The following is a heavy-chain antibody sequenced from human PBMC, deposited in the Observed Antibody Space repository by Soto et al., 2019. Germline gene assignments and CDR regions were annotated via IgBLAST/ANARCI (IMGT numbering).Heavy chain of an antibody. D-gene: IGHD4-17*01. V-gene: IGHV3-21*02. J-gene: IGHJ3*02. Sequence: EVQLVESGGRLVKPGESLRLSCVASGFDFSYYTMNWVRQAPGKGLEWVSAISASSSHKYSAHSVRGRFTFSRDNANNSLYLQMNNLRVEDTAVYYCARLRSDAFDIWGQGTLVTVSS. CDR3: ARLRSDAFDI. CDR1: GFDFSYYT. CDR2: ISASSSHK.